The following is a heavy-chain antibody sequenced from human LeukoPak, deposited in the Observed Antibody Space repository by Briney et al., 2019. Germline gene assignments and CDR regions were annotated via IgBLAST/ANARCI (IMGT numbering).Heavy chain of an antibody. J-gene: IGHJ6*02. D-gene: IGHD5/OR15-5a*01. CDR1: GGSISSTDYY. CDR2: IFYSGST. V-gene: IGHV4-39*01. Sequence: PSETLSLTRNVSGGSISSTDYYWGWTRQPPGKGLEWIGSIFYSGSTYYSPSLKSRLTISVDTSKNQFSLKLSSVTAADTAVYFCTRLGILRDYYYYAMDVWGQGTTVTVSS. CDR3: TRLGILRDYYYYAMDV.